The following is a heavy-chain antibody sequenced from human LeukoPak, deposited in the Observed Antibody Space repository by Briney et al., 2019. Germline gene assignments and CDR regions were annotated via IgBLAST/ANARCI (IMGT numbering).Heavy chain of an antibody. CDR3: ARAPYSNYVGYYYGMDV. J-gene: IGHJ6*02. V-gene: IGHV3-11*01. D-gene: IGHD4-11*01. CDR2: ISSSGSTI. CDR1: GFTFSDYY. Sequence: GGSLRLSCAASGFTFSDYYMSWIRQAPGKGLEWVSHISSSGSTIYYADSVKGRFTISRDNAKNSLYLQMNSLRAEDTAVYYCARAPYSNYVGYYYGMDVWGQGTTVTVSS.